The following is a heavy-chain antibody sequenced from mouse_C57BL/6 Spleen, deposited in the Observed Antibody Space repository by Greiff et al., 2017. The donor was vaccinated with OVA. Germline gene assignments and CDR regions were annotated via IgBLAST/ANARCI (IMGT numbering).Heavy chain of an antibody. CDR3: ASVYDGYYDAY. D-gene: IGHD2-3*01. V-gene: IGHV1-52*01. J-gene: IGHJ3*01. Sequence: QVQLQQPGAELVRPGSSVKLSCKASGYTFTSYWMHWVKQRPIQGLEWIGNIDPSDSETHYNQKFKDKATLTVDKSSSTAYMQLSSLTSEDSAVYYCASVYDGYYDAYWGQGTLVTVSA. CDR1: GYTFTSYW. CDR2: IDPSDSET.